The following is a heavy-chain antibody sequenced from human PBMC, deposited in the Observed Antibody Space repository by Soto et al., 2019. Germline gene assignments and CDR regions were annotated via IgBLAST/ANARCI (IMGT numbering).Heavy chain of an antibody. V-gene: IGHV1-8*01. CDR2: MSPANGYA. Sequence: QEQLVQSGAEVKRPGASVKVSCRASGYTFTSFNINWVRQAAGQGPEWIGWMSPANGYAAFAREFQGRVTMTRDTATDTAYMEVGGLSSGDTAIYYCARALGIAVTGLDLWGPGTLVSVSS. D-gene: IGHD6-19*01. J-gene: IGHJ5*02. CDR1: GYTFTSFN. CDR3: ARALGIAVTGLDL.